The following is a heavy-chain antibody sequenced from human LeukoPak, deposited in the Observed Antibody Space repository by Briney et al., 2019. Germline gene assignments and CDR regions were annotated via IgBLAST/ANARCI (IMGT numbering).Heavy chain of an antibody. V-gene: IGHV3-23*01. D-gene: IGHD2-15*01. CDR3: AKSGLVVVAASYYYYGMDV. CDR1: GFTFSSYA. J-gene: IGHJ6*04. CDR2: ISGSGGST. Sequence: GGSLRLSCAASGFTFSSYAMSWVRQAPGKGLEWVSAISGSGGSTYYADSVKGRFTISRDNSKNTLYLQMNSLRAEDTAVYYCAKSGLVVVAASYYYYGMDVWGKGTTVTVSS.